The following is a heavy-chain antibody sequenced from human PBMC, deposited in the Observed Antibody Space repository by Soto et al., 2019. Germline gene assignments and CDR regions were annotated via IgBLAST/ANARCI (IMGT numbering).Heavy chain of an antibody. CDR1: GFTVSSNY. CDR3: AREIDRYSNSKGENYYMDV. V-gene: IGHV3-66*01. CDR2: IYSGGST. Sequence: GGSLRLSCAASGFTVSSNYMSWVRQAPGKGLEWVSVIYSGGSTYYADSVKGRFTISRDNSKNTLYLQMNSLRAEDTAVYYCAREIDRYSNSKGENYYMDVWGKGTTVTVSS. J-gene: IGHJ6*03. D-gene: IGHD4-4*01.